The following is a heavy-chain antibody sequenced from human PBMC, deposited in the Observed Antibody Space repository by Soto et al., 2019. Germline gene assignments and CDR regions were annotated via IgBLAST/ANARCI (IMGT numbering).Heavy chain of an antibody. J-gene: IGHJ4*02. CDR2: IIPIFGTA. D-gene: IGHD3-22*01. CDR3: AREYPPYDSSGYWFDY. V-gene: IGHV1-69*13. CDR1: GYSFTANS. Sequence: SVKVSCKASGYSFTANSMHWVRQAPGQGLEWMGGIIPIFGTANYAQKFQGRVTITADESTSTAYMELSSLRSEDTAVYYCAREYPPYDSSGYWFDYWGQGTLVTVSS.